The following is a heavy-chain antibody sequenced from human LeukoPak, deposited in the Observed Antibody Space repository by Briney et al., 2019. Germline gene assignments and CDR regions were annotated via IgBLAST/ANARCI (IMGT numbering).Heavy chain of an antibody. D-gene: IGHD6-13*01. J-gene: IGHJ4*02. Sequence: GGSLRLSCAASGFTFSSYAMSWVRQAPGKGLEWVSAISGSGGSTYYADSVKGRFTISRDNSKNTLYLQMNSLRAEDTAVYSCAKDDSKFRIAAAGIYWGQGTLVTVSS. V-gene: IGHV3-23*01. CDR3: AKDDSKFRIAAAGIY. CDR2: ISGSGGST. CDR1: GFTFSSYA.